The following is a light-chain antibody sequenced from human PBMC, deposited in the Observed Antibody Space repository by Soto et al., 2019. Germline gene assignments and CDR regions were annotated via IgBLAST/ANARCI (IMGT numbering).Light chain of an antibody. CDR3: QQDNCHPIT. Sequence: DIEMTQSPSTLSVSAGDRVTITCRASQSISSWLAWYQQKPVKAPKLLIYKASSVESGVPSRFSGSGSGTEFTLTISILQPDDFATYYRQQDNCHPITFGQGTRLEIK. CDR2: KAS. CDR1: QSISSW. V-gene: IGKV1-5*03. J-gene: IGKJ5*01.